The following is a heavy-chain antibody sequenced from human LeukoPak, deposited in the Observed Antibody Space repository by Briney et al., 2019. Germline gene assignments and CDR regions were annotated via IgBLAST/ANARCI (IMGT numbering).Heavy chain of an antibody. CDR1: GFTFSSYW. Sequence: AGGSLRLSCAASGFTFSSYWMSWVRQAPGKGLEWAANIKQDGSEKYYVDSVKGRFTISRDNAKNSLYLQMNSLRAEDTAVYYCAREGEGYSYGYDYWGQGTLATVSS. V-gene: IGHV3-7*01. D-gene: IGHD5-18*01. J-gene: IGHJ4*02. CDR3: AREGEGYSYGYDY. CDR2: IKQDGSEK.